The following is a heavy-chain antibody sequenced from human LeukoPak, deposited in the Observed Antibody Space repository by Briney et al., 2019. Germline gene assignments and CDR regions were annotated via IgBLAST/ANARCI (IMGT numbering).Heavy chain of an antibody. CDR3: ARTVEYYYYYGMDV. V-gene: IGHV1-2*02. D-gene: IGHD4-17*01. CDR1: GFTFTGYY. Sequence: ASVKVSCKVSGFTFTGYYMHWVRQAPGQGLEWMGWINPNSGGTNYAQKFQGRVTMTRDTSISTAYMELSRLRSDDTAVYYCARTVEYYYYYGMDVWGQGTTVTVSS. J-gene: IGHJ6*02. CDR2: INPNSGGT.